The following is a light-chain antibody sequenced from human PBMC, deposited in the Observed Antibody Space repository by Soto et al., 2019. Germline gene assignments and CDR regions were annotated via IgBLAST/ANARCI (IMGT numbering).Light chain of an antibody. CDR3: QVWDISSNHVV. V-gene: IGLV3-21*04. Sequence: SYELTQPPSVSVAPGKTARITCGGNNIGSKRVHWYQQKAGQAPILAMYYDSDRPSGIPERFSGSNSVNTATLTISTVEAGDEADYYCQVWDISSNHVVFGGGTKLTVL. CDR1: NIGSKR. J-gene: IGLJ2*01. CDR2: YDS.